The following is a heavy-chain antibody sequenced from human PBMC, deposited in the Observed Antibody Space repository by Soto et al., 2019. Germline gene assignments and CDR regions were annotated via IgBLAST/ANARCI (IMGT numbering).Heavy chain of an antibody. Sequence: QVQLVQSGAEVKKPGSSVKVSCKASGGTFSSYAISWVRQAPGQGLEWMGGIIPIFGTANYAQKFQGRVTITAHKSTSTAYMEQSRLRSEYTAVYYCARNDTAMVTRNWYFDLWGRGTLVTVSS. V-gene: IGHV1-69*06. D-gene: IGHD5-18*01. J-gene: IGHJ2*01. CDR2: IIPIFGTA. CDR3: ARNDTAMVTRNWYFDL. CDR1: GGTFSSYA.